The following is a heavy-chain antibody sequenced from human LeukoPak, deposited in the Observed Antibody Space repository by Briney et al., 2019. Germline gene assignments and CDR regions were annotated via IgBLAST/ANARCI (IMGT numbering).Heavy chain of an antibody. CDR2: INPNSGGT. D-gene: IGHD3-10*01. V-gene: IGHV1-2*02. Sequence: GASVKVSCKASGYTFTGYYMHWVRQAPGQGLEWMGWINPNSGGTNYAQKFQGRVTMTRDTSISTAYMELSRLRSDDTAVYYCARDDRNYYGSGTNMDVWGQGTTVTVSS. CDR3: ARDDRNYYGSGTNMDV. CDR1: GYTFTGYY. J-gene: IGHJ6*02.